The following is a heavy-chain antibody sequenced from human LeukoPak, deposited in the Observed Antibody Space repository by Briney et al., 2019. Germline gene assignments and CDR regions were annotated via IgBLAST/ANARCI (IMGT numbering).Heavy chain of an antibody. J-gene: IGHJ4*02. D-gene: IGHD3-16*02. Sequence: PSETLSLTCTVSGGSISSYYWSWIRQPPGKGLEWIGYIYYSGSTNYNPSLKSRVTISVDTSKNQFSLKLSSVTAADTAVYCCARHVAPYDYVWGSYRFKYYFDYWGQGTLVTVSS. V-gene: IGHV4-59*08. CDR1: GGSISSYY. CDR3: ARHVAPYDYVWGSYRFKYYFDY. CDR2: IYYSGST.